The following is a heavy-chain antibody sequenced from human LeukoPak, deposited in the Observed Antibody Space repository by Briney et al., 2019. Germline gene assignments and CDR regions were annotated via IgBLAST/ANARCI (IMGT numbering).Heavy chain of an antibody. CDR2: IKEDGGEK. V-gene: IGHV3-7*01. CDR1: GFTFSNYW. Sequence: GGSLRLSCAASGFTFSNYWMTWVRQAPGKGLEWMAHIKEDGGEKHYVDPVKGRFTISRDNAKNSLYLQMNSLRAEDTAMYYCVRDRGYCSGGTCYALWDYWGQGTLVTVSS. D-gene: IGHD2-15*01. CDR3: VRDRGYCSGGTCYALWDY. J-gene: IGHJ4*02.